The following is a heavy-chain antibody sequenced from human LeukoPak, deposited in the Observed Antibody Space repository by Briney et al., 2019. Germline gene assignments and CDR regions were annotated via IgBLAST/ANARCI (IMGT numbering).Heavy chain of an antibody. D-gene: IGHD2/OR15-2a*01. CDR2: IYYSGST. V-gene: IGHV4-59*08. J-gene: IGHJ5*02. CDR1: GGSISSYY. Sequence: KPSETLSLTCTVSGGSISSYYWSWIRQPPGKGLEWIGYIYYSGSTNYNPSLKSRVTISVDTSKNQFSLKLSSVTAADTAVYYCARLITVNDWFDPWGQGTLVTVSS. CDR3: ARLITVNDWFDP.